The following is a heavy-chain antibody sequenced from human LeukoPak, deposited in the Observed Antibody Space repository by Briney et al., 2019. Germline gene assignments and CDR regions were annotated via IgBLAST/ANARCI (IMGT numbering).Heavy chain of an antibody. D-gene: IGHD6-13*01. CDR1: GFTFSSYE. Sequence: GGSLRLSCAASGFTFSSYEMNWVRQAPGKGLEWVSYISSSGSTIYYADSVKGRFTISRDNAKNSLYLQMNSLRAEDTAVYYCARVRGSSSWFIDYWGQGTLVTVSS. CDR2: ISSSGSTI. J-gene: IGHJ4*02. V-gene: IGHV3-48*03. CDR3: ARVRGSSSWFIDY.